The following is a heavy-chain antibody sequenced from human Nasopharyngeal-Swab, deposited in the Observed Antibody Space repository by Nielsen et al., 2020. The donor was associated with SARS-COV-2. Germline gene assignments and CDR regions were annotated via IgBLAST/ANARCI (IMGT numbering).Heavy chain of an antibody. J-gene: IGHJ4*02. CDR1: DGSISSSRYY. V-gene: IGHV4-39*01. CDR3: ARRTYYYGSGSYYNYFDY. CDR2: IYYSGST. D-gene: IGHD3-10*01. Sequence: SDTLSLTCPVPDGSISSSRYYWCSIRQPPGKGLEWIGSIYYSGSTYYNPSLKSRVTISVDTSKNQFSLKLSSVTAADTAVYYCARRTYYYGSGSYYNYFDYWGQGTLVTVSS.